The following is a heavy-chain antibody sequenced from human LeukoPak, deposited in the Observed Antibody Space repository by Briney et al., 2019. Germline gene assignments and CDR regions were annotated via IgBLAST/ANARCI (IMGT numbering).Heavy chain of an antibody. V-gene: IGHV1-2*06. J-gene: IGHJ5*02. Sequence: ASVKVSCKASGYTFTGYYMHWVRQAPGQGLEWMGRINPNSGGTNYAQKFQGRVTMTRDTSISTAYMELSRLRSDDTAVYYCARDLGAKTGWWFDPSGQGTLVTVSS. CDR2: INPNSGGT. CDR1: GYTFTGYY. CDR3: ARDLGAKTGWWFDP. D-gene: IGHD1-26*01.